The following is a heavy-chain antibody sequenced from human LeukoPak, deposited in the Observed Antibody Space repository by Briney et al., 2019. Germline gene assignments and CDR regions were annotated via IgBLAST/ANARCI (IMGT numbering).Heavy chain of an antibody. CDR1: GFTFSSYA. D-gene: IGHD1-26*01. CDR2: ISGSGGST. V-gene: IGHV3-23*01. CDR3: AKTQYSGSYYGFDY. J-gene: IGHJ4*02. Sequence: PGGSLRLSCAASGFTFSSYAMSWVRQAPGKGLEWVSAISGSGGSTYYADSMKGRFTISRDNSKNTLYLQMNSLRAEDTAVYYCAKTQYSGSYYGFDYWGQGTLVTVSS.